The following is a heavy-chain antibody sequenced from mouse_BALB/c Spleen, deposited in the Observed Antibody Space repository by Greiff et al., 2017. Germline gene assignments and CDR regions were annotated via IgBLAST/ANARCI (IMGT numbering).Heavy chain of an antibody. V-gene: IGHV14-3*02. CDR3: ARLITTNYWYFDV. J-gene: IGHJ1*01. D-gene: IGHD2-4*01. CDR1: GFNIKDTY. CDR2: IDPANGNT. Sequence: DVKLVESGAELVKPGASVKLSCTASGFNIKDTYMHWVKQRPEQGLEWIGRIDPANGNTKYDPKFQGKATITADTSSNTAYLQLSSLTSEDTAVYYCARLITTNYWYFDVWGAGTTVTVSS.